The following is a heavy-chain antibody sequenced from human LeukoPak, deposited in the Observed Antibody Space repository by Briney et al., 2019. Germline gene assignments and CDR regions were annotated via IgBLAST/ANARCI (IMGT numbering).Heavy chain of an antibody. J-gene: IGHJ6*03. D-gene: IGHD4-11*01. CDR3: ASLSNYVRYYYYYMDV. CDR1: GGTFSSYA. V-gene: IGHV1-69*13. CDR2: IIPIFGTA. Sequence: SVKVSCKASGGTFSSYAISWVRQAPGQGLEWMGGIIPIFGTANYAQKFQGRVTITADESTSTAYMELSSLRSEDTAVYYCASLSNYVRYYYYYMDVWGKGTTVTVSS.